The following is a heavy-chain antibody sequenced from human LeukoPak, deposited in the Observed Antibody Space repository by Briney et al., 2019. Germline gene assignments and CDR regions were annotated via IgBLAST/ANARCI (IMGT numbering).Heavy chain of an antibody. J-gene: IGHJ5*02. CDR1: GGSISGYY. D-gene: IGHD6-19*01. CDR3: AREGQWLPDWFDP. CDR2: IHYSGST. V-gene: IGHV4-59*01. Sequence: PPETPSLTCTVSGGSISGYYWSWIRQPPGQGLEWIGYIHYSGSTNYNPSLKSRVTISLDMSKNQFSLKLNSVTAADTAVYYCAREGQWLPDWFDPWGQGTLITVSS.